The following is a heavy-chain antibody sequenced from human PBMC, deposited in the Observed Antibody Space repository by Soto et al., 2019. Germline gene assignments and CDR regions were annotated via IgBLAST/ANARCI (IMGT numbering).Heavy chain of an antibody. CDR3: ARDRGFGMDV. CDR1: GDSISSGNYY. J-gene: IGHJ6*02. V-gene: IGHV4-31*03. CDR2: IYNSWTI. Sequence: QVQLQESGPGLVKPSQTLSLTCTVSGDSISSGNYYWNWIRQHPGKGLEWIGYIYNSWTISYNPSLSLKSRVSISGDTSKNQFSLNLIFVTAADTAVYYCARDRGFGMDVWGQGTMVTVSS.